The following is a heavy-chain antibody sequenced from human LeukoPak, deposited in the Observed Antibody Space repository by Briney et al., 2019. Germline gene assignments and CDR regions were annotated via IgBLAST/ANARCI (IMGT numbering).Heavy chain of an antibody. CDR1: GDFLSSGSYY. J-gene: IGHJ4*02. D-gene: IGHD2-21*02. CDR3: ARVCQVTSRAIFDY. V-gene: IGHV4-39*01. Sequence: SETLSLNCTVSGDFLSSGSYYWGGIRQSPGKGLAWIGSIYYSGSIFYNASFESRLTLSVDTSKNQFYLKLRSLTAADTAVYYYARVCQVTSRAIFDYWGQRIQVTVSS. CDR2: IYYSGSI.